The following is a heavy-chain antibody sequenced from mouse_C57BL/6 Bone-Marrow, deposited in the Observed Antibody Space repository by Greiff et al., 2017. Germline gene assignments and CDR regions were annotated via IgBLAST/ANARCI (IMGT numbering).Heavy chain of an antibody. CDR1: GYSFTGYY. J-gene: IGHJ4*01. CDR2: INPSTGGT. V-gene: IGHV1-42*01. Sequence: EVQLQQSGPELVKPGASVKISCKASGYSFTGYYMNWVKQSPEKSLEWIGEINPSTGGTTYNQKFKAKATLTVDKSSSTAYMQLKSLTSEDSAVSYCARGSYDGYYAMDYWGQGTSVTVSS. CDR3: ARGSYDGYYAMDY. D-gene: IGHD2-3*01.